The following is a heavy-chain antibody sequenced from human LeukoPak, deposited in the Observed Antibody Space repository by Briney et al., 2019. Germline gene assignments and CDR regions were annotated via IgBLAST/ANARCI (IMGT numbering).Heavy chain of an antibody. CDR3: ARGRRGSIYYYGSGSYPYFDY. CDR2: INHSGST. V-gene: IGHV4-34*01. CDR1: GGSFSGYY. Sequence: PSETLSLTCAVYGGSFSGYYWSWIRQPPGKGVEWIGEINHSGSTTYNPSLKSRVTISVDTSKNKFSLKLSSVTAADTAVYYCARGRRGSIYYYGSGSYPYFDYWCEETLVIVSS. D-gene: IGHD3-10*01. J-gene: IGHJ4*02.